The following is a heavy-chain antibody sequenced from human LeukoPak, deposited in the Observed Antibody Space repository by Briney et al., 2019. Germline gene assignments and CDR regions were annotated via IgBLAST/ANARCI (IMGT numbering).Heavy chain of an antibody. D-gene: IGHD6-19*01. CDR3: ARGPSNRGSSGGCLRP. Sequence: SQTLSLTCAISGDSVSSNSAAWNWNRQSPSRGLEWLGRTYYRSKWYNDSAVSMKSRITINPDTSKNQFTLQLNSVTPEDTAVYYCARGPSNRGSSGGCLRPWGQGTLVTVSS. CDR2: TYYRSKWYN. J-gene: IGHJ5*02. V-gene: IGHV6-1*01. CDR1: GDSVSSNSAA.